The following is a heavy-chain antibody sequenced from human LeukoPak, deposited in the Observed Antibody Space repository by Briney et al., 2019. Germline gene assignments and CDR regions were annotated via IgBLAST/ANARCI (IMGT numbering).Heavy chain of an antibody. CDR2: ISSSSSYI. Sequence: GGSLRLSCAASGFTFSSYSMNWVRQAPGKGLEWVSSISSSSSYIYYADSVKGRFTISRDDAKNSLYLQMNSLRAEDTAVYYCARDPGEPYFDYLGQGTLVTASS. D-gene: IGHD1-14*01. CDR1: GFTFSSYS. J-gene: IGHJ4*02. CDR3: ARDPGEPYFDY. V-gene: IGHV3-21*01.